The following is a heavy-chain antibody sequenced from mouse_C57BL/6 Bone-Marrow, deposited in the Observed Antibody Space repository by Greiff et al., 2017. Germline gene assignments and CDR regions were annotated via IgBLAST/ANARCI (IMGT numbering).Heavy chain of an antibody. CDR3: ARDRGSSFFDY. CDR2: INYDGSST. D-gene: IGHD1-1*01. V-gene: IGHV5-16*01. Sequence: EVQWVESEGGLVQPGSSMKLSCTASGFTFSDYYMAWVRQVPEKGLEWVANINYDGSSTYYLDSLKSRFIISRDNAKNILYLQMSSLKSEDTATYYCARDRGSSFFDYWGQGTTLTVSS. CDR1: GFTFSDYY. J-gene: IGHJ2*01.